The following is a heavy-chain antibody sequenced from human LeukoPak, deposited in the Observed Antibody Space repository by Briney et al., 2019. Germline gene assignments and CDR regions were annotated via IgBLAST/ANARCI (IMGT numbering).Heavy chain of an antibody. CDR2: IYYSGST. CDR1: WGSIRSYY. J-gene: IGHJ6*02. CDR3: ARGLRGVPMDV. Sequence: SETLSLTRSVSWGSIRSYYWSWIRQPPGKGLEWIGYIYYSGSTNYNPSLKSRVTISVDTSKNQFSLKLSSVTAADAAVYKYARGLRGVPMDVWGQGTTVSVSS. V-gene: IGHV4-59*01. D-gene: IGHD3-10*01.